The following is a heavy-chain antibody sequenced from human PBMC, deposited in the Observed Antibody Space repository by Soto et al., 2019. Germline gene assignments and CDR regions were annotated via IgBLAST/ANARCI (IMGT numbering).Heavy chain of an antibody. D-gene: IGHD3-10*01. Sequence: SETLSLTCTVSGGSISSYYWSWIRQPPGKGLEWIGYIYYSGSTNYNPSLKSRVTISVDTSKNQFSLKLSSVTAADTAVYYCARGLRGPYTSYYYYMDVWGKGTTVTVSS. J-gene: IGHJ6*03. V-gene: IGHV4-59*08. CDR1: GGSISSYY. CDR3: ARGLRGPYTSYYYYMDV. CDR2: IYYSGST.